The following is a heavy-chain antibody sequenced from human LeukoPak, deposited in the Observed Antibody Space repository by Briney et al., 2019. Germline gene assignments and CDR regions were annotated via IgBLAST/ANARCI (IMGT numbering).Heavy chain of an antibody. D-gene: IGHD3-10*01. CDR3: ARAAPWFGEFDAFDI. CDR1: GGSISSYY. V-gene: IGHV4-59*01. Sequence: SETLSLTCTVSGGSISSYYWSWIRQPPGKGLEWIGYIYYSGSTNYNPSLKSRVTMSVDTSKNQFSLKLSSVTAADTAVYYCARAAPWFGEFDAFDIWGQGTVVTVSS. CDR2: IYYSGST. J-gene: IGHJ3*02.